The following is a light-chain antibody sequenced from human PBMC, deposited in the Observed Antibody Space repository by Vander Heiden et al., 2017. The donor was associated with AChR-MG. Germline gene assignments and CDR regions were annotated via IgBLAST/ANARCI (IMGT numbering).Light chain of an antibody. CDR1: QSVSSNA. CDR3: QQYGSSSYT. V-gene: IGKV3-20*01. CDR2: GAS. Sequence: IVLTQSPGTLPLSPGERATPSCRASQSVSSNALAWYQQKPDQAPKLLIYGASNRATGIPDRFSGSGSGTDFTLTISRLEPEDIAVYYCQQYGSSSYTFGQGTKLEIK. J-gene: IGKJ2*01.